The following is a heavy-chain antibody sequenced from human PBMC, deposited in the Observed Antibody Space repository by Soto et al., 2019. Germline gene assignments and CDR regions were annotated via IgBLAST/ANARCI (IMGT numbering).Heavy chain of an antibody. CDR1: GLTFSSYW. Sequence: GGSLRLSCAASGLTFSSYWMYWVRQAPGKGLEWVSHMNNDGSYIIYAESVKGRFTFSRDNAKNTLYLRMNSLRAEDTAVYYCVRGGYRHACDIWGQGTMVTVSS. J-gene: IGHJ3*02. D-gene: IGHD6-13*01. V-gene: IGHV3-74*01. CDR3: VRGGYRHACDI. CDR2: MNNDGSYI.